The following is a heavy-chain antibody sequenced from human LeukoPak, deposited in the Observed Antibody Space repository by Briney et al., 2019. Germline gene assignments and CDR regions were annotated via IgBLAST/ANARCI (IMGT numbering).Heavy chain of an antibody. CDR3: ARGRSSWLYYFDY. CDR1: GFTFSSYA. V-gene: IGHV3-30*04. D-gene: IGHD6-13*01. J-gene: IGHJ4*02. Sequence: GGSLRLSCAASGFTFSSYAVHWVRQAPGKGLEWVAVISYDGSNKYYADSVKGRFTISRDNSKNTLYLQMNSLRAEDTAVYYCARGRSSWLYYFDYWGQGTLVTVSS. CDR2: ISYDGSNK.